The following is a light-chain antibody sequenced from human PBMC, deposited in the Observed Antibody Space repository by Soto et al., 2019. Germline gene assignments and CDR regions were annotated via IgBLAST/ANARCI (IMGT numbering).Light chain of an antibody. CDR2: YDD. CDR3: AAWDDSLNGVV. V-gene: IGLV1-36*01. J-gene: IGLJ2*01. Sequence: QSVLTQPPSVSEAPRQRVTISCSGSSSNIGNNAVNWYQQLPGKAPKLLIYYDDLLPSGVSDRFSGCKSGTSASLAISGLQSEDEADYYCAAWDDSLNGVVFGGGTKVTVL. CDR1: SSNIGNNA.